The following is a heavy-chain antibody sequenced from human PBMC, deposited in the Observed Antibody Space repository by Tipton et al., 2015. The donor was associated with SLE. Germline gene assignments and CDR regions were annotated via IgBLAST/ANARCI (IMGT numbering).Heavy chain of an antibody. J-gene: IGHJ6*03. CDR3: ARGLRRAAKGYYYMDV. V-gene: IGHV4-34*01. CDR2: INHSGST. CDR1: GRSFSGYY. D-gene: IGHD2-15*01. Sequence: TLSLTCAVYGRSFSGYYWNWIRQPPGKGLEWIGEINHSGSTNYNPSLKSRVTISGDTSKNQFSLKLSSVTAADTAVYYCARGLRRAAKGYYYMDVWGKGTTVTVSS.